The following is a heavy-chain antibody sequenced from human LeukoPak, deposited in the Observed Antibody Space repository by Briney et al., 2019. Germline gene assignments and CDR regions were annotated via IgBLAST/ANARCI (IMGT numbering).Heavy chain of an antibody. CDR2: INPDGSTT. Sequence: GGSLRLSCAAPGFTFSNYWMHWVRQDPGKGLVWVSFINPDGSTTNYADSVKGRFTISRDNAKNALYLQMNSLRAEDTAVYYCAKDLRYGSADYWGQGTLVTVSS. J-gene: IGHJ4*02. D-gene: IGHD3-10*01. CDR1: GFTFSNYW. V-gene: IGHV3-74*01. CDR3: AKDLRYGSADY.